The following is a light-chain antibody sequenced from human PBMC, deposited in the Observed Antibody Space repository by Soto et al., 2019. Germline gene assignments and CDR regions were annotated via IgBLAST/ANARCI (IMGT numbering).Light chain of an antibody. CDR2: SES. CDR1: QSISGTY. J-gene: IGKJ1*01. CDR3: QHYGTSPST. V-gene: IGKV3-20*01. Sequence: DIVLTQSPGTVSLASGERATLSRRAGQSISGTYLAWYQQKPGQAPRLLIYSESTRATGIPDRFSGSGSGTDFTLTISRLEPEDFAVYYCQHYGTSPSTFGRGTKVDIK.